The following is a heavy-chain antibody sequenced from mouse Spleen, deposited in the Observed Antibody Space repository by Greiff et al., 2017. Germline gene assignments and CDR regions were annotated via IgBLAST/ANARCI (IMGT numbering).Heavy chain of an antibody. Sequence: EVMLVESGGGLVKPGGSLKLSCAASGFTFSSYGMSWVRQTPEKRLEWVATISGGGSYTYYPDSVKGRFTISRDNAKNNLYLQMSSLRSEDTALYYCASLGGYYGSYWYFDVWGAGTTVTVSS. J-gene: IGHJ1*01. V-gene: IGHV5-9-2*01. CDR3: ASLGGYYGSYWYFDV. D-gene: IGHD1-2*01. CDR2: ISGGGSYT. CDR1: GFTFSSYG.